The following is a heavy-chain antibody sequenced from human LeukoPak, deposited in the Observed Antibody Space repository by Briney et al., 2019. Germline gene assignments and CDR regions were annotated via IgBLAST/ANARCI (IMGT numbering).Heavy chain of an antibody. CDR1: GGSFSGYY. Sequence: ASETLSLTCAVYGGSFSGYYWSWIRQPPGKGLEWIGEINHSGSTNYYPSLKSRVTISVDTSKNQFSLKLSSVAAADTAVYYCARWVGYYNYWGQGTLVTVSS. V-gene: IGHV4-34*01. D-gene: IGHD3-3*01. CDR3: ARWVGYYNY. J-gene: IGHJ4*02. CDR2: INHSGST.